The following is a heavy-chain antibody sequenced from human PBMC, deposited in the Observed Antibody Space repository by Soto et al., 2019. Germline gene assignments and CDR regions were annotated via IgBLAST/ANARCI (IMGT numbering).Heavy chain of an antibody. CDR2: INPKSGGT. D-gene: IGHD1-26*01. CDR3: ARDLAKGGGSAGFDY. V-gene: IGHV1-2*02. CDR1: GYTFTVYY. J-gene: IGHJ4*02. Sequence: QVQLVQSGAEVKKPGASVNVSCKASGYTFTVYYMHWVRQAPGQRLEWMGWINPKSGGTMYPQKFQGRVTMTWDTSISTAYMALTRRRSDDTAVYYCARDLAKGGGSAGFDYWGQGTLVTVSS.